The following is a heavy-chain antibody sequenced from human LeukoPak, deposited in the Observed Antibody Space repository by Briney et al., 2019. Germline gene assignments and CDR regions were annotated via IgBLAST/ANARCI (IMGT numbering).Heavy chain of an antibody. CDR1: GVSFSGYY. CDR2: INHSGST. J-gene: IGHJ4*02. V-gene: IGHV4-34*01. Sequence: PSETLSLTCAGYGVSFSGYYWSWIRQPPGKGLEWIGEINHSGSTNYNPSLKSRVTISVDTSKNQFSLKLSSVTAADTAVYYCARTAGDWNYGSGSYSHWGQGTLVTVSS. D-gene: IGHD3-10*01. CDR3: ARTAGDWNYGSGSYSH.